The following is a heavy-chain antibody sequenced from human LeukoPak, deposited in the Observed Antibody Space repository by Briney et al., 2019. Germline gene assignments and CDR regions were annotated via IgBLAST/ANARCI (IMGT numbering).Heavy chain of an antibody. CDR2: ITSRDGTT. J-gene: IGHJ5*02. V-gene: IGHV3-23*01. Sequence: AGGSLRLSCAASGFTFSIYAMSWVRQTPGKGLEWVSSITSRDGTTYYTDSVKGRFTISRDNSENTLYLQMNSLRAEDTAIYYCVRDRPNHYDSSGHNYRRNGDHWGQGTLVTVSS. CDR3: VRDRPNHYDSSGHNYRRNGDH. CDR1: GFTFSIYA. D-gene: IGHD3-22*01.